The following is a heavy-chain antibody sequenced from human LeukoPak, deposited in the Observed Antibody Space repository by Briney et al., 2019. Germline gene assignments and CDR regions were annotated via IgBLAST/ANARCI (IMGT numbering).Heavy chain of an antibody. D-gene: IGHD5-24*01. V-gene: IGHV4-39*07. CDR2: IYYSGST. CDR3: AIRSDGSTAGNWFDP. J-gene: IGHJ5*02. CDR1: GGSISTSGYY. Sequence: PSETLSLTCTVSGGSISTSGYYWGWIRQPPGKGMEWIGNIYYSGSTYYNPSLKSRVTISVDMSKNQFSLKLTSVTAADTAVYYCAIRSDGSTAGNWFDPWGQGTLVTVSS.